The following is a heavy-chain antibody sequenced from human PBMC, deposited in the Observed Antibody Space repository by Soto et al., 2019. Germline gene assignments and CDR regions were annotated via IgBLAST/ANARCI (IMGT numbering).Heavy chain of an antibody. D-gene: IGHD3-10*01. CDR2: VTPVFGLA. Sequence: ASVKVSCKSSGGTFSSYAISWVRQAPGQGLEWMGGVTPVFGLATYAQKVQGRVTITADKSTNTAYMEVSSLRSEDTAVYYCARGKSYYGSGKGIYDYYSLDVWGQGTTVTVSS. J-gene: IGHJ6*02. CDR1: GGTFSSYA. CDR3: ARGKSYYGSGKGIYDYYSLDV. V-gene: IGHV1-69*10.